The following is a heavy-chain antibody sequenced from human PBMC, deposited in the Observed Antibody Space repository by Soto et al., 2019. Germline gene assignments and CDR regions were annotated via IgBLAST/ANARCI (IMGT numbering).Heavy chain of an antibody. CDR2: ISYDGSNK. CDR3: SRDTGRISYLDY. J-gene: IGHJ4*02. CDR1: GFTFSSYA. V-gene: IGHV3-30-3*01. D-gene: IGHD3-16*01. Sequence: GGSLRLSCAASGFTFSSYAMHWVRQAPGKGLEWVGVISYDGSNKYYADSVKGRFTISRDNSNNTLYLQRNSLRAEDTAVYYRSRDTGRISYLDYGCQEVLLSVSS.